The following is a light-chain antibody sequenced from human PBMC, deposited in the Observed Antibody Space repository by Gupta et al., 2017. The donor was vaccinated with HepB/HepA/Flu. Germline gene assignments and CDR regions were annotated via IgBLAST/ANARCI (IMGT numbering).Light chain of an antibody. V-gene: IGKV4-1*01. J-gene: IGKJ2*01. CDR3: QQYYSGPQT. Sequence: DIVMTQSPDSLAVSLGERATINCKSSRSVLYCSDNKNYLAWYQQKPGQPPKLLIYWASTRESGVPDRFSGGGSGTEFTLTINSLQAEDVAVYYCQQYYSGPQTFGQGTKLEIK. CDR2: WAS. CDR1: RSVLYCSDNKNY.